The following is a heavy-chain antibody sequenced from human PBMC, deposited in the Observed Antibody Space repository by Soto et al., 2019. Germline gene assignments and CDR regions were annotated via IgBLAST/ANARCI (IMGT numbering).Heavy chain of an antibody. Sequence: TLSLTCTFSVVSISSSDYYCSWIRQPPWKGLEWIGYIYSSGNTYYNPSLKSRLTISVDTSKNQFSLKLNSVTAADTALYYCARGLSAATVVNCYFDYLGQGTLVNVSS. D-gene: IGHD4-17*01. J-gene: IGHJ4*02. CDR2: IYSSGNT. CDR3: ARGLSAATVVNCYFDY. CDR1: VVSISSSDYY. V-gene: IGHV4-31*03.